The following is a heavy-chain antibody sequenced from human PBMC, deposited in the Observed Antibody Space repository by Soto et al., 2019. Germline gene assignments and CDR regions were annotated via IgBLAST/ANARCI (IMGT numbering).Heavy chain of an antibody. V-gene: IGHV3-30*18. Sequence: SLRLSCAASGFTFSSYGMHWVRQAPGKGLEWVAVISYDGSNKYYADSVKGRFTISRDNSKNTLYLQMNSLRAEDTAVYYCAKDVEQWLFDYWGQGTLVTVSS. J-gene: IGHJ4*02. CDR3: AKDVEQWLFDY. CDR2: ISYDGSNK. CDR1: GFTFSSYG. D-gene: IGHD6-19*01.